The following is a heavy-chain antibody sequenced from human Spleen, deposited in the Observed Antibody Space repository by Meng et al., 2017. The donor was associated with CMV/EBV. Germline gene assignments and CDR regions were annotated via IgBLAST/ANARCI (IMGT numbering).Heavy chain of an antibody. Sequence: SGGSVSSGSDDWSGIRQPPGKGLEWIGYIYYSGSTNYNPSLKSRVTISVDTSKNQFSLKLSSVTAADTAVYYCARGIVPAATNWFDPWGQGTLVTVSS. D-gene: IGHD2-2*01. V-gene: IGHV4-61*01. J-gene: IGHJ5*02. CDR1: GGSVSSGSDD. CDR2: IYYSGST. CDR3: ARGIVPAATNWFDP.